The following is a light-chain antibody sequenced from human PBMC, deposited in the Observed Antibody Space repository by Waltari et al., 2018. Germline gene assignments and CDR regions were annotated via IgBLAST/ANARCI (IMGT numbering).Light chain of an antibody. CDR2: DVN. J-gene: IGLJ1*01. CDR1: SSDVRGYDH. CDR3: NSYAGSKHYV. Sequence: QSALTQPPSASGSPGQPVTISCTGTSSDVRGYDHVSWYQQHPGKAPKLMIYDVNKRPSGVPDRFSGSKSGNTASLTVSGLQAEDEADYFCNSYAGSKHYVFGTGTKVTVL. V-gene: IGLV2-8*01.